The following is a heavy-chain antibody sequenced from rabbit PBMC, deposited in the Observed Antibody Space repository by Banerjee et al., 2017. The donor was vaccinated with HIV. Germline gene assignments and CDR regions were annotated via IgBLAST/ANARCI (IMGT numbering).Heavy chain of an antibody. Sequence: QEQLKETGGGLVQPGESLTLSCKASGFDFSRYYMSWVRQAPGKGLEWIGIIYVGTGGTDYATWVNGRFTISKTSSTTVTLQMTSLTAADTATYFCARDRYYSDGYAGDGFHLWGPGTLVTVS. CDR3: ARDRYYSDGYAGDGFHL. CDR2: IYVGTGGT. D-gene: IGHD4-2*01. CDR1: GFDFSRYYM. J-gene: IGHJ4*01. V-gene: IGHV1S45*01.